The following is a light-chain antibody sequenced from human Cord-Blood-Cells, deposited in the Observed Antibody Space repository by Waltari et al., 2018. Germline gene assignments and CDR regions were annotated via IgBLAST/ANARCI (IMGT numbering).Light chain of an antibody. CDR2: GAS. CDR1: QSVSSSY. CDR3: QQYGSSPMYT. V-gene: IGKV3-20*01. J-gene: IGKJ2*01. Sequence: EIVLPQSPGTLSLSPVERATLSCRASQSVSSSYLAWYQQKPGQAPRLLIYGASSRATGIPDRFSGSGSGTDFTLTISRLEPEDFAVYYCQQYGSSPMYTFGQGTKLEIK.